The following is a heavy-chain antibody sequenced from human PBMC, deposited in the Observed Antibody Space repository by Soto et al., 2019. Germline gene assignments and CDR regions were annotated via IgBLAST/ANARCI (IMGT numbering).Heavy chain of an antibody. CDR3: AIALGSGSYRGGTDYYYYYGMDV. CDR1: GFTFSSYG. D-gene: IGHD3-10*01. V-gene: IGHV3-33*01. J-gene: IGHJ6*02. CDR2: IWYDGSNK. Sequence: HVQLVESGGGVVQPGRSLRLSCGASGFTFSSYGMHWVRQAPGKGLEWVAVIWYDGSNKYYADSVKGRFTISRDNSKNTLYLQMNILRAEDTAVYYCAIALGSGSYRGGTDYYYYYGMDVWGQGTTVTVSS.